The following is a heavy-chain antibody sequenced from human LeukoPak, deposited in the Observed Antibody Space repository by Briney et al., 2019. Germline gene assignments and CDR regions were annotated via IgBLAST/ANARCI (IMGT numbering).Heavy chain of an antibody. CDR2: IIPILGIA. CDR3: ARDFGFTVTTRCMDV. V-gene: IGHV1-69*04. Sequence: SVKVSCNASGGTFSSYAISWVRQAPGQGLEWMGRIIPILGIANYAQKFQGRVTITAVKSTSTAYMELSSLRSEDTAVYYCARDFGFTVTTRCMDVWGQGTTVTVSS. CDR1: GGTFSSYA. J-gene: IGHJ6*02. D-gene: IGHD4-17*01.